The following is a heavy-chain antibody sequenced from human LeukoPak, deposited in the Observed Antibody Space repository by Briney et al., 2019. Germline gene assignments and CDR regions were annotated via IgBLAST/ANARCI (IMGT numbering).Heavy chain of an antibody. D-gene: IGHD2/OR15-2a*01. CDR3: VSASAGLVEY. J-gene: IGHJ4*02. Sequence: AGGSLRLSCAASGFSFSDHEMDWVRQAPGKGQEWVGRNRNKANSYTTEYAASVRGRFTISREDSENSLYLQMNRLKTEDTAVYYCVSASAGLVEYWGQGTLVTVSS. CDR1: GFSFSDHE. V-gene: IGHV3-72*01. CDR2: NRNKANSYTT.